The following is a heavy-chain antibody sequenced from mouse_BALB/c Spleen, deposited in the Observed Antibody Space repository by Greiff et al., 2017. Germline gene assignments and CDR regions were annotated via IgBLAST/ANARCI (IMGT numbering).Heavy chain of an antibody. D-gene: IGHD2-4*01. V-gene: IGHV5-12-2*01. CDR3: ASSSTMITTPFAY. Sequence: EVMLVESGGGLVQPGGSLKLSCAASGFTFTSYTMSWVRQTPEKRLEWVAYISNGGGSTYYPDTVKGRFTISRDNAKNTLYLQMSSLTSEDTAMYYCASSSTMITTPFAYWGQGTLVTVSA. CDR1: GFTFTSYT. CDR2: ISNGGGST. J-gene: IGHJ3*01.